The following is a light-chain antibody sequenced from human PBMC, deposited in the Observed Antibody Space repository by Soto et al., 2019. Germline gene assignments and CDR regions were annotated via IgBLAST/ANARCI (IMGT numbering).Light chain of an antibody. V-gene: IGKV1-12*01. CDR3: RQGKTFPCS. CDR1: HGVSGR. Sequence: IQMTQSPSSVSASGGDTVTLSCQMSHGVSGRLAWYQQEPGKAPILLISTVSNLQSGVPSRFSGSGSWTDFSLAISNRQPEDFAPYFCRQGKTFPCSFGPGTKVEVK. CDR2: TVS. J-gene: IGKJ3*01.